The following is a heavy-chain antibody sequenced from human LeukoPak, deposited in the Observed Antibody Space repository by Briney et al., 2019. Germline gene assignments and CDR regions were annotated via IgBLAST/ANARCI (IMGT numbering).Heavy chain of an antibody. J-gene: IGHJ4*02. D-gene: IGHD3-22*01. Sequence: PGRSLRLSCAASGFTFSSYATHWVRQAPGKGLEWVAVISYDGSNKYYADSVKGRFTISRDNSKNTLYLQMNSLRAEDTAVYYCARGTYYYDSSGYSPGSYWGQGTLVTVSS. V-gene: IGHV3-30-3*01. CDR2: ISYDGSNK. CDR1: GFTFSSYA. CDR3: ARGTYYYDSSGYSPGSY.